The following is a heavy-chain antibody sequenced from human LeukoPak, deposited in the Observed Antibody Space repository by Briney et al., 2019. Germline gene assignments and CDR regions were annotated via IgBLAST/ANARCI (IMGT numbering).Heavy chain of an antibody. J-gene: IGHJ5*02. D-gene: IGHD6-13*01. CDR2: INPSGGST. CDR1: GFTFSSYG. CDR3: ARDQGDTYEYSSSWSYNWFDP. V-gene: IGHV1-46*01. Sequence: PGGSLRLSCAASGFTFSSYGMHWVRQAPGQGLEWMGIINPSGGSTSYAQKFQGRVTMTRDTSTSTVYMELSSLRSEDTAVYYCARDQGDTYEYSSSWSYNWFDPWGQGTLVTVSS.